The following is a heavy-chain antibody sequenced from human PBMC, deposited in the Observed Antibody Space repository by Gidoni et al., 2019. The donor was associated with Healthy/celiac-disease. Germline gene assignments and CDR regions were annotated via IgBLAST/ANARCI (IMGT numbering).Heavy chain of an antibody. D-gene: IGHD3-22*01. CDR2: ISAYNGNT. J-gene: IGHJ5*02. V-gene: IGHV1-18*01. Sequence: QVQLVQSGAEVKKPGASVKVSCKASGYTFTSYGIRWVRQAPGQGLEWMGWISAYNGNTNYAQKLQGRVTMTTDTSTSTAYMELRSLRSDDTAVYYCARDPYYDSSGYYLVNWFDPWGQGTLVTVSS. CDR1: GYTFTSYG. CDR3: ARDPYYDSSGYYLVNWFDP.